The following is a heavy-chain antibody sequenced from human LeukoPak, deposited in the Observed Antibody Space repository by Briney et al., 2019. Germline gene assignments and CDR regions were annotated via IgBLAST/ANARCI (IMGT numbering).Heavy chain of an antibody. Sequence: SETLSLTCPVSGGSLSRYYWSCIGQPPGKGLDWIGYIYTSGSTNYNPSLKSRVTISVDTSKNQFSLKLSSVTDAETAVYYCARQVEGVIDNYYYYYMDVWGKGTTVTVSS. CDR2: IYTSGST. V-gene: IGHV4-4*09. CDR3: ARQVEGVIDNYYYYYMDV. D-gene: IGHD2-21*01. CDR1: GGSLSRYY. J-gene: IGHJ6*03.